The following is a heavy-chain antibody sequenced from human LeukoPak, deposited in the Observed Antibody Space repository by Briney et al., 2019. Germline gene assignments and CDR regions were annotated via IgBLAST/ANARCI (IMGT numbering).Heavy chain of an antibody. J-gene: IGHJ5*02. V-gene: IGHV4-34*01. CDR1: GGSISGYY. CDR3: ARAVRLGYCSGGSCYSRHWFDP. D-gene: IGHD2-15*01. Sequence: SETLSLTCTVSGGSISGYYWSWIRQPPGKGLEWIGEINHSGSTNYNPSLKSRVTISVDTSKNQFSLKLSSVTAADTAVYYCARAVRLGYCSGGSCYSRHWFDPWGQGTLVTVSS. CDR2: INHSGST.